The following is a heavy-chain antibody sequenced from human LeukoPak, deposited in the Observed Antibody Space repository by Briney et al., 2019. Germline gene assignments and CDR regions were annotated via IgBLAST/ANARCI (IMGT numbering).Heavy chain of an antibody. CDR2: IYSGGST. J-gene: IGHJ4*02. V-gene: IGHV3-66*01. CDR1: GFTFSSYA. D-gene: IGHD3-22*01. CDR3: ARFYDSSGYLDY. Sequence: GGSLRLSCAASGFTFSSYAMSWVRQAPGKGLEWVSVIYSGGSTYYADSVKGRFTISRDNSKNMLFLQMNSLRAEDTAVYYCARFYDSSGYLDYWGQGTLVTVSS.